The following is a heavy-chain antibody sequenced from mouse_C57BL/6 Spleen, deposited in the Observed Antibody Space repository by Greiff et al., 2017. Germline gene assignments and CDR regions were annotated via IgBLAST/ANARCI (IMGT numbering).Heavy chain of an antibody. CDR1: GYAFSSSW. CDR2: IYPGDGDT. CDR3: ARSQMTTVVADY. V-gene: IGHV1-82*01. D-gene: IGHD1-1*01. Sequence: QVQLQQSGPELVKPGASVKISCKASGYAFSSSWMNWVKQRPGKGLEWIGRIYPGDGDTNYNGKFKGKATLTADKSSSTAYMQLSSLTSEDSAVYFCARSQMTTVVADYWGQGTTLTVSS. J-gene: IGHJ2*01.